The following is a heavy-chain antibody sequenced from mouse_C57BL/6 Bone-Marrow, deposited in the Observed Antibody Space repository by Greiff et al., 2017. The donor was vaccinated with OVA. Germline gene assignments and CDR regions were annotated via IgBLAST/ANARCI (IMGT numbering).Heavy chain of an antibody. D-gene: IGHD2-3*01. Sequence: VKLMESGAELVKPGASVKISCKASGYAFSSYWMNWVKQRPGKGLEWIGQIYPGDGDTNYNGKFKGKATLTADKSSSTAYMQLSSLTSEDSAVYFCARCPFYDLYAMDYWGQGTSVTVSS. CDR1: GYAFSSYW. J-gene: IGHJ4*01. CDR2: IYPGDGDT. V-gene: IGHV1-80*01. CDR3: ARCPFYDLYAMDY.